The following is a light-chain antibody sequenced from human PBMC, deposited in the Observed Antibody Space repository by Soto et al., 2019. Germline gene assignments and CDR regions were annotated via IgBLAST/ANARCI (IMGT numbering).Light chain of an antibody. V-gene: IGLV2-14*01. J-gene: IGLJ2*01. CDR3: SSYTSGNTLEMI. Sequence: QSVLTQPASVSGSPGQSITISCTGTSSDVGRYDYVSWYQKHPGKAPKVIIYEVNNRPSGVSDRFSGSKSDNTASLTISGLQAEDEADYYCSSYTSGNTLEMIFGGGTKLTVL. CDR2: EVN. CDR1: SSDVGRYDY.